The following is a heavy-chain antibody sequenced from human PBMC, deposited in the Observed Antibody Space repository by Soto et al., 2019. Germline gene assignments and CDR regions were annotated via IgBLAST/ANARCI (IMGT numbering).Heavy chain of an antibody. CDR2: ITDNGGDS. CDR1: GFTFGSRA. J-gene: IGHJ4*02. CDR3: AKKVDSGSGSQYFDH. Sequence: EVQLLVSGGDLVQPGGSLRLSCVASGFTFGSRAMSWVRQAPGEGLEWVSTITDNGGDSKSADSVRGRFAISRDNSKNTLLLQMNSLRVEDTAIYYCAKKVDSGSGSQYFDHWGQGTLVTVSS. V-gene: IGHV3-23*01. D-gene: IGHD3-10*01.